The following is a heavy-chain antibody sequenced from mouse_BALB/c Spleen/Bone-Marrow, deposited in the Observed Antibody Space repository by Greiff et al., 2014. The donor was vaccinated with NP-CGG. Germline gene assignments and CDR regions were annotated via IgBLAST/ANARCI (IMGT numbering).Heavy chain of an antibody. D-gene: IGHD2-13*01. Sequence: LVESGAELVKPGASVKLSCTASGFNIKDTYMHWVKQRPEQGLEWIGRIDTANGNTKYDPKFQGKATITADTSSNTAYLQLSSLTSEDTAVYYCARYGDGLMGYWGQGTSVTVSS. CDR3: ARYGDGLMGY. CDR2: IDTANGNT. CDR1: GFNIKDTY. V-gene: IGHV14-3*02. J-gene: IGHJ4*01.